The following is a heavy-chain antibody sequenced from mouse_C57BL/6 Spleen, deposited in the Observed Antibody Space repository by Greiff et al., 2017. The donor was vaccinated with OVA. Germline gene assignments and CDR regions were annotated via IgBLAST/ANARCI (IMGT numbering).Heavy chain of an antibody. CDR2: IYPSSGST. CDR3: ARKDYDKDWFAY. D-gene: IGHD2-4*01. V-gene: IGHV1-64*01. Sequence: VQLQQSGAELVKPGASVKLSCKASGYTFTSYWMHWVKQRTGQGLEWIGEIYPSSGSTYYNEKFKSKATLTEDKSSSTAYMQLRSLTSEDSAVYDCARKDYDKDWFAYWGQGTPVTVSA. J-gene: IGHJ3*01. CDR1: GYTFTSYW.